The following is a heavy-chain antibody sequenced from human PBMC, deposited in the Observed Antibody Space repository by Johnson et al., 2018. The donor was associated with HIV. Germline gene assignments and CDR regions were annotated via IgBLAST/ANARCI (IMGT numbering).Heavy chain of an antibody. CDR3: ARNNGDLTGGDAFDI. V-gene: IGHV3-13*01. J-gene: IGHJ3*02. CDR1: GFTLNSYD. D-gene: IGHD3-9*01. Sequence: VQLMESGGGLVQPGGSLRLSCAASGFTLNSYDMHWVRQAIGKGLEWVSGIGAGGDTYYAGPVKGRFTISRENAKNSLFLQMNYLGAGDTAVYYCARNNGDLTGGDAFDIWGQGTMVTVSS. CDR2: IGAGGDT.